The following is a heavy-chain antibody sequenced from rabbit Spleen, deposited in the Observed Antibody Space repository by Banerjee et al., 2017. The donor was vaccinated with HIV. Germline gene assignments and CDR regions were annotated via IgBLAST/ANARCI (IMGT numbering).Heavy chain of an antibody. CDR2: IDSGSSGFT. Sequence: QSLEESGGDLVKPGASLTLTCTASGVPFSPNSYIGWVRQAPGKGLEWIACIDSGSSGFTYFASWAKGRFTISKTSLTTVTLQMTSLTAADTATYFCARDTSSSFSSYGMDLWGPGTLVTVS. CDR3: ARDTSSSFSSYGMDL. D-gene: IGHD1-1*01. J-gene: IGHJ6*01. V-gene: IGHV1S40*01. CDR1: GVPFSPNSY.